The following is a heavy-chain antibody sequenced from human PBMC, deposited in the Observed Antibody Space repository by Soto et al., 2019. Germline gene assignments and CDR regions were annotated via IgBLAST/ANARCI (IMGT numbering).Heavy chain of an antibody. Sequence: SVKVSCQASGGTFSSYAISWVRQAPGQGLEWMGGIIPIFGTANYAQKFQGRVTITADESTSTAYMELSSLRSEDTAVYYCARDGIAAAGKYFAYWGQGPLVPVSS. J-gene: IGHJ4*02. V-gene: IGHV1-69*13. CDR2: IIPIFGTA. CDR3: ARDGIAAAGKYFAY. CDR1: GGTFSSYA. D-gene: IGHD6-13*01.